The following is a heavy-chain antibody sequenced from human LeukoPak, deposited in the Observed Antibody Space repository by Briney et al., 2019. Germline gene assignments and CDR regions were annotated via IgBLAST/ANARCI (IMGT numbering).Heavy chain of an antibody. CDR3: ARGGYCSSTSCYSPYGQQLAEYYFDY. CDR1: EYFFIDHY. CDR2: INPNSGGT. V-gene: IGHV1-2*02. Sequence: GASLKVSCKTPEYFFIDHYINWVRQAPGQGLEWMGWINPNSGGTNYAQKFQGRVTMTRDTSISTAYMELSRLRSDDTAVYYCARGGYCSSTSCYSPYGQQLAEYYFDYWGQGTLVTVSS. J-gene: IGHJ4*02. D-gene: IGHD2-2*01.